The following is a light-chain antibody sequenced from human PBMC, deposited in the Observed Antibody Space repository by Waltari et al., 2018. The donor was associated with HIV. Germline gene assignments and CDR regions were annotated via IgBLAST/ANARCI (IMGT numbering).Light chain of an antibody. Sequence: GQSITISCTGTSNDVGSYNFVSWYQQHPGKAPRLIIYEVSKRPSGVSNRFSGSKSGNTASLTISGLQAEDEADYSCCSYAGKSNTFLIFGGGTKLTVL. V-gene: IGLV2-23*02. CDR3: CSYAGKSNTFLI. CDR1: SNDVGSYNF. J-gene: IGLJ2*01. CDR2: EVS.